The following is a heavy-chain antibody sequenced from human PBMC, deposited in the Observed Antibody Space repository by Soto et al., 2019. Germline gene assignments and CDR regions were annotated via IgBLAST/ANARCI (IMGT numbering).Heavy chain of an antibody. CDR1: GGSISSYY. V-gene: IGHV4-59*01. CDR2: IYYSGST. Sequence: QVQLQESGPGLVKPSETLSLTCTVSGGSISSYYWSWIRQPPGKGLEWIGYIYYSGSTNYNPSLRSRATRSVDTAKSQFALKLGAVTAADTAVYYCASWTTVTTERFDAFAIWGQGTMVTVSS. CDR3: ASWTTVTTERFDAFAI. J-gene: IGHJ3*02. D-gene: IGHD4-17*01.